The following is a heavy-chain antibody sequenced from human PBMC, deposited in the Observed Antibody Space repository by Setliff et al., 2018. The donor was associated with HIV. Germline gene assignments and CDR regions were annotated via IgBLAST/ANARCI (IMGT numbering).Heavy chain of an antibody. J-gene: IGHJ3*01. CDR2: IGSGGDT. D-gene: IGHD3-10*02. CDR3: AADVRWPKDAFAF. CDR1: GFTFSSYG. V-gene: IGHV3-23*01. Sequence: PGESLKISCAVSGFTFSSYGLSWVRQAPGKGLEWISAIGSGGDTYYADSVKGRFTISRDQSRSTLYLQMNSLRPDDTAVYYCAADVRWPKDAFAFWGQGTMVTVSS.